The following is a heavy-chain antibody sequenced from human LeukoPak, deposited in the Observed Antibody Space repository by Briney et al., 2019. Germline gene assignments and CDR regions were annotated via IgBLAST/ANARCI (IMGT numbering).Heavy chain of an antibody. V-gene: IGHV4-39*01. J-gene: IGHJ6*03. CDR3: ARPNSTPGYMDV. Sequence: PSETLSLTCTVSGDSFTSVTDYWAWIRQPPGKGLEWIATGDYSGGTYYNPSLESRVTISVDRSNNQISLKLSSVTAADTAIYYCARPNSTPGYMDVWGKGTTVTVSS. CDR1: GDSFTSVTDY. CDR2: GDYSGGT. D-gene: IGHD2/OR15-2a*01.